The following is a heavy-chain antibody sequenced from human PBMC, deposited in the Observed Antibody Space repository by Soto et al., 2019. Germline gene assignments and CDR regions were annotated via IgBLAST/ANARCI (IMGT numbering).Heavy chain of an antibody. J-gene: IGHJ4*02. V-gene: IGHV3-23*01. CDR1: XXXXXXXX. D-gene: IGHD2-21*01. CDR3: AKYSGPFDY. Sequence: GGSLXLSXXASXXXXXXXXXXXXXQAPGKGLEWVSDVGGSGGSTSYADSVKGRFTISRDNSKNTLYLQMNSLRAEDTAVYYCAKYSGPFDYWGQGTLVTVSS. CDR2: VGGSGGST.